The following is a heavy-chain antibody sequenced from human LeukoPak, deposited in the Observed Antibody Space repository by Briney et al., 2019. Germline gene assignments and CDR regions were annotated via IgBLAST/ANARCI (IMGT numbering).Heavy chain of an antibody. CDR1: GGSISGSY. Sequence: PSETLSLTCTVSGGSISGSYWSWIRQPPGKGLEWIGYTYYSGSTNYNPPLKSRVTISVDTSKYQFSLKLSSVTAADTAVYYCASLGDRIAARPAWGQGTLVTVSS. CDR2: TYYSGST. V-gene: IGHV4-59*01. J-gene: IGHJ5*02. D-gene: IGHD6-6*01. CDR3: ASLGDRIAARPA.